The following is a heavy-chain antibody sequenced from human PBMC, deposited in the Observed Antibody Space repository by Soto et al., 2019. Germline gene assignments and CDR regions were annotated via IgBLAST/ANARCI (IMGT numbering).Heavy chain of an antibody. CDR2: ISSSSSTI. D-gene: IGHD4-17*01. J-gene: IGHJ4*02. CDR1: GFTFSSSS. CDR3: ASGKDYAEGGY. V-gene: IGHV3-48*01. Sequence: EVQLVESGGGLVQPGGSLRLSCATSGFTFSSSSMNWVRQAPGKGLEWVSYISSSSSTIYYADSVKGRFTISRDNAKNSLYLQMNSLRVEDTAVYYCASGKDYAEGGYWGQGTLVTVSS.